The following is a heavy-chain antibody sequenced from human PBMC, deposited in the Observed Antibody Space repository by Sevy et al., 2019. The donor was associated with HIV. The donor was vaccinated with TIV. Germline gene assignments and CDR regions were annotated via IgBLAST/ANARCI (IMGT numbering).Heavy chain of an antibody. CDR3: ARDRGQWLGYYYYYYMDV. Sequence: GGSLRLSCAASGFTVSSNYMSWVRQAPGKGLEWVSVIYSGGSTYYADSVKGRFTISRDNSKNTLYLQMNSLRAEDTAVYYCARDRGQWLGYYYYYYMDVWGKGTTVTVSS. V-gene: IGHV3-66*02. D-gene: IGHD6-19*01. J-gene: IGHJ6*03. CDR2: IYSGGST. CDR1: GFTVSSNY.